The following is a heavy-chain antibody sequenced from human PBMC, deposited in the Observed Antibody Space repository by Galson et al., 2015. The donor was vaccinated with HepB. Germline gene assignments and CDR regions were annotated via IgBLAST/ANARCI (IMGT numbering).Heavy chain of an antibody. J-gene: IGHJ4*02. CDR1: GFTFRSYA. CDR2: ISSSGGST. Sequence: SLRLSCAVSGFTFRSYAMSWVRRAPGKGLEWVSVISSSGGSTYYTDSVKGRFTISRDNSKNTLFLQMNSLRAEDTAVYYCAKDKDSSGYSHFDYWGQGTLVTVSS. D-gene: IGHD3-22*01. V-gene: IGHV3-23*01. CDR3: AKDKDSSGYSHFDY.